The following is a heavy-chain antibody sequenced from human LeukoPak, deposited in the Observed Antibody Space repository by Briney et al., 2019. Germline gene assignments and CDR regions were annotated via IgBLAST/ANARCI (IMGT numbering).Heavy chain of an antibody. CDR1: AFTLSSYW. J-gene: IGHJ4*02. D-gene: IGHD3-10*01. V-gene: IGHV3-7*01. CDR3: ARNRLIRITMVRGVHPPDY. Sequence: GGSLRLSCAASAFTLSSYWMSWVRQAPGKGLEWVANIKQDGSEKYSVDSVKGRFTISRDNAKNSLYLQMNSLRAEDTAVYYCARNRLIRITMVRGVHPPDYWGQGALVTVSS. CDR2: IKQDGSEK.